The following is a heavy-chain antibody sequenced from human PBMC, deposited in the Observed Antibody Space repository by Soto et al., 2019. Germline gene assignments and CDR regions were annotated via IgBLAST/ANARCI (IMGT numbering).Heavy chain of an antibody. CDR3: ARAAKRYFDY. V-gene: IGHV1-69*06. Sequence: QVHLVQSGAEVKKPGSSVKVSCKASGGTFNTFAISWVRQAPGQGLEWIGGIIPIFGPANYAQKFQGRVTITADKSKNTAYLEVNSLTSEDTAVYYCARAAKRYFDYWGQGTLVTVSS. CDR1: GGTFNTFA. CDR2: IIPIFGPA. J-gene: IGHJ4*02.